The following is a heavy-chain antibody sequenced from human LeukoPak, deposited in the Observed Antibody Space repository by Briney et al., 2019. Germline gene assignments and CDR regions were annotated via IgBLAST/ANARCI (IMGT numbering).Heavy chain of an antibody. Sequence: ASVKVSCKASGYTFTGYYMHWVRQAPGQGLEWMGWINPNSGGTNYAQKFQGRVTMTRDTSISTAYMELSRLRSDDTAVYYCAGEVRVVPAAMHSDYYYYYMDVWGKGTTVTVSS. D-gene: IGHD2-2*01. V-gene: IGHV1-2*02. CDR1: GYTFTGYY. CDR2: INPNSGGT. J-gene: IGHJ6*03. CDR3: AGEVRVVPAAMHSDYYYYYMDV.